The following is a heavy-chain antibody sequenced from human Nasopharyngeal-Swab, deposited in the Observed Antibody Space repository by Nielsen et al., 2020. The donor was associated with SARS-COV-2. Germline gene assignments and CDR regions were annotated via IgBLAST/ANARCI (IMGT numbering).Heavy chain of an antibody. Sequence: GESLKISCAASGFTFSSYGMHWVRQAPGKGLEWVAIIWYDRSNKYYADSVKGRFTISRDNSKNTLYLQMNSLRAEDTAVYYCARGPYDFWSGYPHYFDYWGQGTLVTVSS. CDR1: GFTFSSYG. V-gene: IGHV3-33*01. D-gene: IGHD3-3*01. J-gene: IGHJ4*02. CDR2: IWYDRSNK. CDR3: ARGPYDFWSGYPHYFDY.